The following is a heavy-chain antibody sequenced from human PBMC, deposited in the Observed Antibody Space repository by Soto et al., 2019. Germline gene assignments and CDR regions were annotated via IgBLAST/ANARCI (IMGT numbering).Heavy chain of an antibody. CDR3: VFLAEGRPGDGYYYAAPAV. Sequence: GESLKISCKGSGYSYTSYWIGWVRQRPGRGLEWMGIINPADSETNYSPSFQGQVTISADRSTSTAFLQWSTLKASDTAMYYCVFLAEGRPGDGYYYAAPAVWGQGTRV. CDR1: GYSYTSYW. CDR2: INPADSET. D-gene: IGHD1-26*01. V-gene: IGHV5-51*01. J-gene: IGHJ6*02.